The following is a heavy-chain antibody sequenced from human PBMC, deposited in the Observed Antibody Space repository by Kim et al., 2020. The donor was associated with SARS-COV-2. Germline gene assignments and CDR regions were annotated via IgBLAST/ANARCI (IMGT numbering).Heavy chain of an antibody. J-gene: IGHJ4*02. Sequence: SVKVSCKASGGTFSSYAISWVRQAPGQGLEWMGGIIPIFGTANYAQKFQGRVTITADESTSTAYMELSSLRSEDTAVYYCASRGGDCYAYYFDYWGQGTLVTVSS. CDR1: GGTFSSYA. V-gene: IGHV1-69*13. D-gene: IGHD2-21*02. CDR3: ASRGGDCYAYYFDY. CDR2: IIPIFGTA.